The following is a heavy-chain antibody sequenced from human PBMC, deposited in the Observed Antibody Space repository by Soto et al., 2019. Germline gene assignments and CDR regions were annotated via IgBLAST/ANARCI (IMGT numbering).Heavy chain of an antibody. Sequence: ASVKVSCKASGYTFTSYYMQWVRQAPGQGLEWMGIINPSGGSTSYAQKFQGRVTMTRDASTSTVYMELSSLRSEDTAVYYCAREGVTMVRGLKGNWFDPWGQGTLVTVYS. CDR1: GYTFTSYY. D-gene: IGHD3-10*01. CDR3: AREGVTMVRGLKGNWFDP. J-gene: IGHJ5*02. CDR2: INPSGGST. V-gene: IGHV1-46*01.